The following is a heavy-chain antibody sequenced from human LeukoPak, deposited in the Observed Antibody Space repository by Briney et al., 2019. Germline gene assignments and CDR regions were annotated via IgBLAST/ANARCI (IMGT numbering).Heavy chain of an antibody. CDR2: IYPGDSDT. CDR3: ARHKLEYSSSSTFQY. CDR1: GYSFSTYW. Sequence: GGSLKISSKGSGYSFSTYWIGWVRPMPGKGVEWMGIIYPGDSDTRYSPSFQGQVTISADKSISTAYMQWSSLKASDTAMYYCARHKLEYSSSSTFQYWGQGTLVTVSS. J-gene: IGHJ1*01. V-gene: IGHV5-51*01. D-gene: IGHD6-6*01.